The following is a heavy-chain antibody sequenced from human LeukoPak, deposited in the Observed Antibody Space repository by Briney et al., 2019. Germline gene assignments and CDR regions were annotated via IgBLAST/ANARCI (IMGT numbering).Heavy chain of an antibody. CDR3: ARDHDYGDSPAGMDV. CDR2: INPSGGST. Sequence: ASVKVSCKASGYTFTSYYMHWVRQAPGQGLEWMGIINPSGGSTSYAQKFQGRATMTRDTSTSTVYMELSSLRSEDTAVYYCARDHDYGDSPAGMDVWGQGTTVTVSS. CDR1: GYTFTSYY. V-gene: IGHV1-46*01. J-gene: IGHJ6*02. D-gene: IGHD4-17*01.